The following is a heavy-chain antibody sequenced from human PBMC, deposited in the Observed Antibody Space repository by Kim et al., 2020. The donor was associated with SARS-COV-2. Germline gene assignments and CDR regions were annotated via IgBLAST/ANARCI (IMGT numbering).Heavy chain of an antibody. Sequence: SETLSLTCAVYGGSFSGYYWSWIRQPPGKGLEWIGEINHSGSTNYNPSLKSRVTISVDTSKNQFSLKLSSVTAADTAVYYCARGLYSGRPKLEYWGQGTLVTVSS. CDR3: ARGLYSGRPKLEY. CDR2: INHSGST. J-gene: IGHJ4*02. D-gene: IGHD1-26*01. V-gene: IGHV4-34*01. CDR1: GGSFSGYY.